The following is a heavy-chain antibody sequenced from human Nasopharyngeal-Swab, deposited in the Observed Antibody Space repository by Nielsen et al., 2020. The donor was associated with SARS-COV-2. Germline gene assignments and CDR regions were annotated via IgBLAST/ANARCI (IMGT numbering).Heavy chain of an antibody. CDR1: GGSFSDSP. Sequence: GSLRLSCAVYGGSFSDSPWSWLRLLPGKGLEWIGEINHRGGTAYRSSLKSRVSISVDTSKNQFSLELRSVTAADTAVYYCASGGGSLDYWGQGTLVTVSS. J-gene: IGHJ4*02. D-gene: IGHD4-23*01. V-gene: IGHV4-34*01. CDR3: ASGGGSLDY. CDR2: INHRGGT.